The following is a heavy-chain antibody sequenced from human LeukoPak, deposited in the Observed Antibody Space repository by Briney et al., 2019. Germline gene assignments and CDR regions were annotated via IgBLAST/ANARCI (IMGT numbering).Heavy chain of an antibody. CDR3: ARDHSSSWYAAGAFDI. CDR1: GFTFSDYY. CDR2: ISSSSSYT. Sequence: GSLRLSCAASGFTFSDYYMSWIRQAPGKGLEWVSYISSSSSYTNYADSVKGRFTISRDNAKNSLHLQMNSLRAEDTAVYYCARDHSSSWYAAGAFDIWGKGTMVTVSS. V-gene: IGHV3-11*06. J-gene: IGHJ3*02. D-gene: IGHD6-13*01.